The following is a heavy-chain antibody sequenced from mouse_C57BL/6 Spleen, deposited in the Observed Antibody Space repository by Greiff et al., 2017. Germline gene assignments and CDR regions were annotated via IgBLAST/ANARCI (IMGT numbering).Heavy chain of an antibody. Sequence: VQLQQSGPELVKPGASVKISCKASGYAFSSSWLNWVKQRPGKGLEWIGRIYPGDGDTNYNGQFKGKATLTANKSSSTAYMQLSSLTSEDSAVYFCAREWAIYYGNDVCFDYWGQGTTLTVSS. CDR3: AREWAIYYGNDVCFDY. V-gene: IGHV1-82*01. CDR2: IYPGDGDT. CDR1: GYAFSSSW. D-gene: IGHD2-2*01. J-gene: IGHJ2*01.